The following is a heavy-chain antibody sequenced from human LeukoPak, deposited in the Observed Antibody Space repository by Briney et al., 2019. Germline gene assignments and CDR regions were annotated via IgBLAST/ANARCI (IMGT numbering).Heavy chain of an antibody. D-gene: IGHD5-12*01. CDR1: GFTFSSYS. V-gene: IGHV3-53*01. CDR3: ATGYDFGFDP. Sequence: GGSLRLSCAASGFTFSSYSMNWVRQAPGKGLEWVSIIYSGGTIHYVDSVKGRFTISRDNSKNTLDLQMNSLRAEHTAVYYCATGYDFGFDPWGQGTLVTVSS. J-gene: IGHJ5*02. CDR2: IYSGGTI.